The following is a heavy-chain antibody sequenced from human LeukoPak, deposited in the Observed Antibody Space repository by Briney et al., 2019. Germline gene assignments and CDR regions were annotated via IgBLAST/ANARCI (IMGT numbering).Heavy chain of an antibody. CDR1: GGTFSSYA. J-gene: IGHJ4*02. D-gene: IGHD2-8*01. V-gene: IGHV1-69*13. CDR3: ARLKYCTNGVCYAGFDY. Sequence: SVKVSCKASGGTFSSYAISWVRQAPGQGLEWMGGIIPIFGTANYAQKFQGRVTITADESTSTAYIELSSLRSEDTAVYYCARLKYCTNGVCYAGFDYWGQGTLVTVSS. CDR2: IIPIFGTA.